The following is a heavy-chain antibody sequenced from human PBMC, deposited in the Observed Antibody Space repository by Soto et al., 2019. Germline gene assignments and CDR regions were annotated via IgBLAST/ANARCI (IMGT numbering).Heavy chain of an antibody. Sequence: PSETLSLTCTVFNASVSTAGFSWSWVRQHPGKGLEWIGSIHFTGRSYYNPSLKSRVSMSVATSKNQFSLKLSSVTAADSAIYFCARDRRVMEGRGLDVWGQGSKVTVSS. CDR1: NASVSTAGFS. V-gene: IGHV4-31*03. CDR2: IHFTGRS. D-gene: IGHD2-21*01. CDR3: ARDRRVMEGRGLDV. J-gene: IGHJ6*02.